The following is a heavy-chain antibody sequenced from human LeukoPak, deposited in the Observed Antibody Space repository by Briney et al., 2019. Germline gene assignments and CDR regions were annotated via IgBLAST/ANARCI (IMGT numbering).Heavy chain of an antibody. Sequence: PGGSLRLSCAASGFTFSDYGMHWVRHAPGKGPEWVALILYDGSGKYYADSVKGRFTISRDNSKNTLLLQMNSLRGEDTAVYYCAKRGPADATYYYAADVWGQGTTVTLSS. D-gene: IGHD2-2*01. CDR3: AKRGPADATYYYAADV. J-gene: IGHJ6*02. CDR1: GFTFSDYG. CDR2: ILYDGSGK. V-gene: IGHV3-30*18.